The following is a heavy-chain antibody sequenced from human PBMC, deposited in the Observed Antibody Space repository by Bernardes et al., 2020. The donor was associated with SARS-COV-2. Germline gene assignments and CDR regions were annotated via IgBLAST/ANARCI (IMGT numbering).Heavy chain of an antibody. CDR1: GYSFTSYW. V-gene: IGHV5-51*01. CDR2: IYPGDSDT. Sequence: GESLKISCKGSGYSFTSYWIGWVRQMPGKGLEWMGIIYPGDSDTTYSPSFQGQVTISADKSISTAYLQWSSLKASDTAMYYCASNDNVALSNGRYYWYGLDVWGEGTTVTV. D-gene: IGHD1-26*01. J-gene: IGHJ6*02. CDR3: ASNDNVALSNGRYYWYGLDV.